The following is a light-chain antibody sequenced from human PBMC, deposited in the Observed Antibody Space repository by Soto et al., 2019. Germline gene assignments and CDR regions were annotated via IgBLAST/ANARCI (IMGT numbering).Light chain of an antibody. CDR3: QQYGSSHRT. V-gene: IGKV3-20*01. CDR2: GAS. CDR1: QSVSSSY. J-gene: IGKJ1*01. Sequence: EIVLTQSPGTLSLSPGERATLSCRASQSVSSSYLAWYQQKPGQAPRLLIYGASSRATGIPDRFSGSGSGTDFTRTISRLEPEDFAVYYCQQYGSSHRTFGQGTKVEIK.